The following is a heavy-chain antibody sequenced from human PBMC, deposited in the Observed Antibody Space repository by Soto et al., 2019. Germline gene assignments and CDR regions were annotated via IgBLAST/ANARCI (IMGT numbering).Heavy chain of an antibody. V-gene: IGHV4-39*02. Sequence: QLQLQESGPGLVKASETLSLTCDVSGGSVSSSNYGWAWIRQPPGKVLEWIGRMYYGGDTFYNQSIKSRVNITLNTAKNHSSLKLSAGTAEDTTVHYCARTICPASNWFETCGQGTLVTVSS. CDR1: GGSVSSSNYG. D-gene: IGHD3-9*01. J-gene: IGHJ5*02. CDR2: MYYGGDT. CDR3: ARTICPASNWFET.